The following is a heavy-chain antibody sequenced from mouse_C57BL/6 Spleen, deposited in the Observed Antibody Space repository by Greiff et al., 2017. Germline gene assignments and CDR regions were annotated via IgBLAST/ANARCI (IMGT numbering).Heavy chain of an antibody. D-gene: IGHD1-1*01. J-gene: IGHJ1*03. CDR2: IYPGDGDT. V-gene: IGHV1-82*01. CDR1: GYAFSSSW. CDR3: ARGITTVVSDV. Sequence: QVQLKESGPELVKPGASVKISCKASGYAFSSSWMNWVKQRPGKGLEWIGRIYPGDGDTNYNGKFKGKATLTADKSSSTAYMQLSSLTSEDSAVYFCARGITTVVSDVWGTGTTVTVSS.